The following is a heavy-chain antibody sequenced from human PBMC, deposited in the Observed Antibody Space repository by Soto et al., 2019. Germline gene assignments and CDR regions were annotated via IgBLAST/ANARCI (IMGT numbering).Heavy chain of an antibody. CDR1: GGTFSSYA. CDR2: IIPIFGTA. V-gene: IGHV1-69*06. J-gene: IGHJ4*02. Sequence: SVRVSCKASGGTFSSYAISWVRQAPGQGLEWMGGIIPIFGTANYAQKFQGRVTITADKSTSTAYMELSSLRSEDTAVYYCASPGIAAAGTFDYWGQGTLVTVSS. D-gene: IGHD6-13*01. CDR3: ASPGIAAAGTFDY.